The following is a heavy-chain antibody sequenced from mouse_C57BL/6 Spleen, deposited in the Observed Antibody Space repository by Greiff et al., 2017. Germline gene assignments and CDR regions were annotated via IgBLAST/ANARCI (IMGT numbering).Heavy chain of an antibody. CDR1: GFTFSSYA. J-gene: IGHJ1*03. Sequence: EVQRVESGEGLVKPGGSLKLSCAASGFTFSSYAMSWVRQTPEKRLEWVAYISSGGDYIYYADTVKGRFTISRDKARNTLYLQMRSLKSEDTAMYYCTRVYYGWYFDVWGTGTTVTVSS. CDR3: TRVYYGWYFDV. CDR2: ISSGGDYI. V-gene: IGHV5-9-1*02. D-gene: IGHD1-1*01.